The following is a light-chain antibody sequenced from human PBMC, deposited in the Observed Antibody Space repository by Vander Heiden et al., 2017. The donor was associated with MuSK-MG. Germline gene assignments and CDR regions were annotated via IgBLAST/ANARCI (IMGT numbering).Light chain of an antibody. CDR2: AAS. V-gene: IGKV1-39*01. CDR3: QQTARTSHT. Sequence: DIQLTQSPSSLSASVGARVTITCRASQTLSSYLNWYQQKPGKAPKLLIYAASNLQSGVPSRFSGSGSGTDFTLTISSLQPEDFATYYCQQTARTSHTFGEGTEVEIK. J-gene: IGKJ4*01. CDR1: QTLSSY.